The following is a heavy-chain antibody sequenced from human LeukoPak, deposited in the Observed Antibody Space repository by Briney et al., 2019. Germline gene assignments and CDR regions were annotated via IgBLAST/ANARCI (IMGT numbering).Heavy chain of an antibody. CDR3: AKDEGDSGYSGYDSRPSFDY. J-gene: IGHJ4*02. Sequence: GGSLRLSCGASGFTFSRYSMNWVRQAPGKGLEWVSSISSSGSYIYYADSVKGRFTISRDNAKNSLYLQMNSLRAEDTAVYYCAKDEGDSGYSGYDSRPSFDYWGQGTLVTVSS. CDR1: GFTFSRYS. CDR2: ISSSGSYI. D-gene: IGHD5-12*01. V-gene: IGHV3-21*04.